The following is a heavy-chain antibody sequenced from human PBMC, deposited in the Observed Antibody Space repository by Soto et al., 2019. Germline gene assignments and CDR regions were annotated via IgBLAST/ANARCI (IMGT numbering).Heavy chain of an antibody. CDR3: ARLPSGSYFDY. D-gene: IGHD3-10*01. J-gene: IGHJ4*02. V-gene: IGHV4-30-4*01. CDR1: GGSISSGDYY. CDR2: IYYSGST. Sequence: SETLSLTCTVSGGSISSGDYYWSWIRQPPGKGLEWIGYIYYSGSTYYNPSLKSRVTISVDTSKNQFSLNLSSVTAADTAVYYCARLPSGSYFDYWGQGTLVTVSS.